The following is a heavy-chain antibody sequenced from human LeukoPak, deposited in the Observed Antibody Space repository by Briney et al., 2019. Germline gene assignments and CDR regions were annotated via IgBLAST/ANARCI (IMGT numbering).Heavy chain of an antibody. D-gene: IGHD5-24*01. CDR2: IYHSGST. CDR1: GGSISSSNW. V-gene: IGHV4-4*02. CDR3: AREETRDGYNRVFDY. Sequence: SETLSLTCAVSGGSISSSNWWSWVRQPPGKGLEWIGEIYHSGSTNYNPSLKSRVTISVDKSKNQFSLKLSSVTAANTAVYYCAREETRDGYNRVFDYWGQGTLVTVSS. J-gene: IGHJ4*02.